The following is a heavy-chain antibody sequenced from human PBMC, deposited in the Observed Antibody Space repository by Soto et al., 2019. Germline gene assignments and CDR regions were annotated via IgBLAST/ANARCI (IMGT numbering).Heavy chain of an antibody. CDR2: MSHSGGT. CDR1: GGFVSSGSYY. Sequence: QVQLQQWGAGLLKPSETLSLTCAVYGGFVSSGSYYWSWIRQPPGKGLEWIGEMSHSGGTHFNPSLKSLVTISVDTSKNQFSLIIYSVTAADTALYYCARVERGTVTTVVDAFDIWGPGTMVTVSS. CDR3: ARVERGTVTTVVDAFDI. D-gene: IGHD1-1*01. J-gene: IGHJ3*02. V-gene: IGHV4-34*01.